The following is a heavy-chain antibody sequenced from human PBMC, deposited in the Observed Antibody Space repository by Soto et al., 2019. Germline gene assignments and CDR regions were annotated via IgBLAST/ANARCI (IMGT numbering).Heavy chain of an antibody. Sequence: GSLRLSCAASGFTFSSYSMNWVRQAPGKGLEWVSSISSSSSYIYYADSVKGRFTISRDNAKNSLYLQMNSLRAEDTAVYYCARDGNYGAYYYYGMDVWGQGTTVTVSS. V-gene: IGHV3-21*01. CDR3: ARDGNYGAYYYYGMDV. CDR1: GFTFSSYS. D-gene: IGHD3-10*01. CDR2: ISSSSSYI. J-gene: IGHJ6*02.